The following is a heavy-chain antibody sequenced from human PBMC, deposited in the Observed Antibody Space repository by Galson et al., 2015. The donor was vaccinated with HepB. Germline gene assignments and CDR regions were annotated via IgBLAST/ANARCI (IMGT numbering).Heavy chain of an antibody. V-gene: IGHV1-46*03. CDR3: TRGMDGGDDFFDY. J-gene: IGHJ4*02. Sequence: SVKVSCKASGYTFTAYYIYWVRQAPGQGLEWMGIINPSGGSTNYAQKFQGRVTMTRDTSTSTVYLELTSLRSEDTAVYFCTRGMDGGDDFFDYWGPGTLVTVSP. CDR2: INPSGGST. D-gene: IGHD3-3*01. CDR1: GYTFTAYY.